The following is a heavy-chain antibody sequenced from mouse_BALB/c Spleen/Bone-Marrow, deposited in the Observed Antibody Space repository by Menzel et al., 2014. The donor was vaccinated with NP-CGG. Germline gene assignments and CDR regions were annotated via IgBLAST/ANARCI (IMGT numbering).Heavy chain of an antibody. CDR3: ARILYWYFDV. CDR1: GYTFTDYY. V-gene: IGHV1-84*02. Sequence: QVHVKQSGPELVKPGASVKISCKASGYTFTDYYINWVKQKPGQGLERIGWIYPGSGNTKYNEKFKGKATLTVDTSSSTAYMQLSSLTSEDTAVYFCARILYWYFDVWGAGTTVTVSS. CDR2: IYPGSGNT. J-gene: IGHJ1*01.